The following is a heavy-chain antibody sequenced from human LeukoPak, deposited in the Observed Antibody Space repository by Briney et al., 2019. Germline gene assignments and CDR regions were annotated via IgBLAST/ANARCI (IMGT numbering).Heavy chain of an antibody. CDR2: IYYSGST. D-gene: IGHD3-22*01. V-gene: IGHV4-39*01. CDR1: GGSISSTSYY. Sequence: PSETLSLTCAVSGGSISSTSYYWAWIRQPPGKGLEWIGTIYYSGSTYHNPSLKSRVTMSVDTSRDQFSLKLSSVDAADTAVYYCAKAGVRYFDSSGLYAFDFWGQGTTVTVSS. CDR3: AKAGVRYFDSSGLYAFDF. J-gene: IGHJ3*01.